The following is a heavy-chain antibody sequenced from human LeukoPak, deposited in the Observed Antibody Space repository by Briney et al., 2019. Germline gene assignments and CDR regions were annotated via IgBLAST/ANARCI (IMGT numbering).Heavy chain of an antibody. V-gene: IGHV1-69*13. CDR2: IIPIFGTA. Sequence: ASVKVSCKASGGTFSSYAISWVRQATGQGLEWMGGIIPIFGTANYAQKFQCRVTITADESTSTAYMELSSLSSEDTAVYYCARDPLDDRKRAFDYWGQGTLVTVSS. D-gene: IGHD1-14*01. CDR3: ARDPLDDRKRAFDY. J-gene: IGHJ4*02. CDR1: GGTFSSYA.